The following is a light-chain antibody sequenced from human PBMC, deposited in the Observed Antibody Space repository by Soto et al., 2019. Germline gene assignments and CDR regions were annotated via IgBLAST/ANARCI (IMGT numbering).Light chain of an antibody. V-gene: IGKV1-9*01. CDR1: QGISQY. J-gene: IGKJ5*01. CDR3: QQYENLPT. CDR2: AAT. Sequence: IQLTQSPSLLSASVGDRVTITCRASQGISQYVSWYQQKPGKAPRLLIYAATVLQGGVPSRFSGTGSGTDFTFTISRLQPEDIATYYCQQYENLPTFGQGTRLEIK.